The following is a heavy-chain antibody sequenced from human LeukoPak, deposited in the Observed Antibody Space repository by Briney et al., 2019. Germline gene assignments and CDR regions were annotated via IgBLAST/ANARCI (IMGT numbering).Heavy chain of an antibody. V-gene: IGHV3-66*01. D-gene: IGHD2-2*01. CDR2: IYSGGST. CDR3: AKDPSSSTIFDY. CDR1: GFTVSSNY. J-gene: IGHJ4*02. Sequence: PGGSLRLSCAASGFTVSSNYMSWVRQAPGKGLEWVSVIYSGGSTYYADSVKGRFTISRDNSKNTLYLQMNSLRAEDTAVYYCAKDPSSSTIFDYWGQGTLVTVSS.